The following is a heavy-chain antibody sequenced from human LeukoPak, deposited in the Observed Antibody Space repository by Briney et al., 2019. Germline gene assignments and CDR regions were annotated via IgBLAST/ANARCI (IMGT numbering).Heavy chain of an antibody. CDR3: ARDKLYSSSYYFDY. J-gene: IGHJ4*02. Sequence: SETLSLTCAVYGGSFSGYYWSWIRQPPGKGLEWIGEINHSGSTNYNPSLKSRVTISVDTSKNQFSLKLSSVTAADTAVYYCARDKLYSSSYYFDYWGQGTLVTVSS. CDR1: GGSFSGYY. CDR2: INHSGST. D-gene: IGHD6-6*01. V-gene: IGHV4-34*01.